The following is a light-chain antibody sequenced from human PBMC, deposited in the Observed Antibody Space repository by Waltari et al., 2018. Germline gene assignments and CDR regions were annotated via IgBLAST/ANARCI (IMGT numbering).Light chain of an antibody. V-gene: IGKV3-20*01. J-gene: IGKJ1*01. CDR3: QHYVSLPVT. CDR1: QSVSRA. CDR2: GAS. Sequence: EIVLTQSPGTLSLSPGERATLSCRASQSVSRALAWYQQNPGQAPRLLIYGASNRDTGIPDRFSGSGSGTDFSLIISRLEPEDFAVYYCQHYVSLPVTFGQGIKVEIK.